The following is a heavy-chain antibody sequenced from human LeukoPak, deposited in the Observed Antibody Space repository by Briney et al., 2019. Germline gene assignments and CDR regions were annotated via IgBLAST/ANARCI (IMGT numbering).Heavy chain of an antibody. CDR1: GGSISSSSYY. D-gene: IGHD2-2*01. J-gene: IGHJ4*02. V-gene: IGHV4-39*07. CDR3: ARSGVPAAMVTDY. Sequence: SETLSLTCTVSGGSISSSSYYWGWIRQPPGKGLEWIGSIYYSGSTNYNPSLKSRVTISVDTSKNQFSLKLSSVTAADTAVYYCARSGVPAAMVTDYWGQGTLVTVSS. CDR2: IYYSGST.